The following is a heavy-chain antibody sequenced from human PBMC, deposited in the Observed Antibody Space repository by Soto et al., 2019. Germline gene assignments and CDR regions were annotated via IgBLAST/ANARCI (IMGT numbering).Heavy chain of an antibody. Sequence: PSVKVSCKASAYSFTDYHIHWVRQAPGQGLEWLGRINPKSGGTSTAQKFQGWVTMTTDTSISTASMELTRLTSDDTAIYYCARGDSTDCSNGVCSFFYNHDMDVWGQGTTVTVSS. CDR3: ARGDSTDCSNGVCSFFYNHDMDV. J-gene: IGHJ6*02. D-gene: IGHD2-8*01. CDR1: AYSFTDYH. V-gene: IGHV1-2*04. CDR2: INPKSGGT.